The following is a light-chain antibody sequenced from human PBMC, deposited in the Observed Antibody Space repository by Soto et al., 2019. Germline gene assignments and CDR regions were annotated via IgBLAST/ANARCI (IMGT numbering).Light chain of an antibody. CDR3: CSYVGARTFV. CDR2: EGS. CDR1: ISDVGSSGP. V-gene: IGLV2-23*01. Sequence: QSALTQPASVSGSPGQSITISCSGSISDVGSSGPVSWYQHHPGQVPKLIIYEGSRRSSGVSSRFSGSKTGNTASLTITGLQAEDEANYYCCSYVGARTFVFGTGTKVTVL. J-gene: IGLJ1*01.